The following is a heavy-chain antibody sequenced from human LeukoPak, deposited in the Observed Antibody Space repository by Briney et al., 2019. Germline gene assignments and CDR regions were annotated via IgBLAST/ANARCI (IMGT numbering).Heavy chain of an antibody. CDR1: GGSISSYY. V-gene: IGHV4-4*09. D-gene: IGHD1-7*01. J-gene: IGHJ6*03. CDR2: IYTSGST. Sequence: PSETLSLTCTVSGGSISSYYWSWIRQPPGKGLEWIGYIYTSGSTNYNPSLKSRVTISVDTSKNQFSLKLSSVTAADTAVYYCARHFPDSWNYASDLYYYYYMDVWGKGTTVTVSS. CDR3: ARHFPDSWNYASDLYYYYYMDV.